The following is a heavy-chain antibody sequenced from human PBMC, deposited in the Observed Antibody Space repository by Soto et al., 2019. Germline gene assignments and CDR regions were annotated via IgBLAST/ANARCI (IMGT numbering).Heavy chain of an antibody. D-gene: IGHD4-17*01. Sequence: QVQLQQWGAGLLKPSETLSLTCAVYGGSFSGYYWSWIRQPPGKGLEWIGEINHSGSTNYNPSLKSRVTISVDTSKNQFSLKLSSVTAADTAVYYCARGAGDYGDYVDYWGQGTLVTVSS. CDR2: INHSGST. V-gene: IGHV4-34*01. CDR3: ARGAGDYGDYVDY. CDR1: GGSFSGYY. J-gene: IGHJ4*02.